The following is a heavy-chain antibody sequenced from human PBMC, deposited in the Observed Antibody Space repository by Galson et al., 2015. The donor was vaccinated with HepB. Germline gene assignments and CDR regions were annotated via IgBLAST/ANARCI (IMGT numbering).Heavy chain of an antibody. Sequence: SLRLSCAASGFTFSSYSMNWVRQAPGKGLEWVSYITSSSSIYYADSVKGRFTISRDNAKNSLYLQMNSLRDEDTAVYYCARGLLQFDYWGQGTLVTVSS. CDR3: ARGLLQFDY. V-gene: IGHV3-48*02. CDR1: GFTFSSYS. CDR2: ITSSSSI. J-gene: IGHJ4*02. D-gene: IGHD5-24*01.